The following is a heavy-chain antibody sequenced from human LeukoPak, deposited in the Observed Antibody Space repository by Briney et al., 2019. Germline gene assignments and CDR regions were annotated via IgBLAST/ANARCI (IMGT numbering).Heavy chain of an antibody. CDR3: ARVARVGGGYGYNSGLFDY. J-gene: IGHJ4*02. V-gene: IGHV3-30*02. CDR1: GFTFNNYG. Sequence: GGSLRLSCAASGFTFNNYGMHWVRQAPGKGLEWVAFIRYNGNNQYYADSVKGRFTISRDNSKNTLYLQMNSLRAEDTAVYYCARVARVGGGYGYNSGLFDYWGQGTLVTVSS. D-gene: IGHD5-24*01. CDR2: IRYNGNNQ.